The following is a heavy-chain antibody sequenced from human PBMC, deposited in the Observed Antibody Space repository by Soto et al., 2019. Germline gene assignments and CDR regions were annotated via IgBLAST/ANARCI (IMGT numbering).Heavy chain of an antibody. V-gene: IGHV3-23*01. Sequence: PGGSXRLSCAASGFNFNAYVMNWVRQAPGKGLEWVSIISFTGDSRYYADSVRDRFTISRDNSQNTLYLQMNSLRAEDTAVYYCAKKSCSSPGCPYGMDVWGQGTTVTVSS. CDR1: GFNFNAYV. J-gene: IGHJ6*02. CDR3: AKKSCSSPGCPYGMDV. CDR2: ISFTGDSR. D-gene: IGHD2-2*01.